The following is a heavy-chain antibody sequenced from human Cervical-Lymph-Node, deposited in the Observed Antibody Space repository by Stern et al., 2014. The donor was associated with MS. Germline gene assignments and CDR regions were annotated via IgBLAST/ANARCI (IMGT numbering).Heavy chain of an antibody. D-gene: IGHD4-17*01. J-gene: IGHJ4*02. V-gene: IGHV3-7*01. CDR3: ARDNGDFTNDY. Sequence: EMQLVESGGGLVQPGGSLRLSCAASGFPFSNSWMTWVRQAPGEGLEWVANIKPDGSEKYYVHSLKGRFIISRDNAKNSLYLQMNSLRAEDTAVYYCARDNGDFTNDYWGQGTLVTVSS. CDR2: IKPDGSEK. CDR1: GFPFSNSW.